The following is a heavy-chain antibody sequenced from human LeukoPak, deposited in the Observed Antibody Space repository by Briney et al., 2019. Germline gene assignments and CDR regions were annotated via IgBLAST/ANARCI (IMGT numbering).Heavy chain of an antibody. V-gene: IGHV3-23*01. J-gene: IGHJ4*02. Sequence: PGGSLRLSCVASGFSFTNYAMSWVRQAPARGPEWLSSMKGGGETFYADSVKGRFTISRDNSKDTLYLQMHSLRAEDTAVYFCAKDTPLTTYTSGWSSNSFDYWGQGTLVAVSS. CDR1: GFSFTNYA. D-gene: IGHD6-19*01. CDR2: MKGGGET. CDR3: AKDTPLTTYTSGWSSNSFDY.